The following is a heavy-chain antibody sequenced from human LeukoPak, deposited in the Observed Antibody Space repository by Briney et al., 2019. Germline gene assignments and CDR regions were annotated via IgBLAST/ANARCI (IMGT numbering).Heavy chain of an antibody. CDR2: LWPAGGTV. CDR1: GFIFSDYW. D-gene: IGHD2/OR15-2a*01. J-gene: IGHJ4*02. V-gene: IGHV3-7*01. Sequence: GGSLRLSCAASGFIFSDYWMSWVRQAPGKGLEWVATLWPAGGTVHYMDSVQGRFTISRDNAENSLYLQMNSLRVKDTAVYYCARLLGSVTTYDYWGQGTLVTVSS. CDR3: ARLLGSVTTYDY.